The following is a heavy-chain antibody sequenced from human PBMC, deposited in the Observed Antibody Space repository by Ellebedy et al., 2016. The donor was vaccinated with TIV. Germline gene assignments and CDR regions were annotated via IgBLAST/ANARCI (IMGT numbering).Heavy chain of an antibody. D-gene: IGHD3-3*01. V-gene: IGHV4-4*02. CDR2: IYHSGST. CDR1: GGSISSSNW. J-gene: IGHJ3*02. Sequence: MPSETLSLTCAVSGGSISSSNWWSWVRQPPGKGLEWIGEIYHSGSTNYNPSLKSRATISVDKSKNQFPLKLSSVTAADTAVYYCARGLEWFFAFDIWGQGTMVTVSS. CDR3: ARGLEWFFAFDI.